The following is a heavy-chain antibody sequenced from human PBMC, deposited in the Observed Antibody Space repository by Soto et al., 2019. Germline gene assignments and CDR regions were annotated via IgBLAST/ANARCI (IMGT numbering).Heavy chain of an antibody. CDR3: AREMTIFGVAPGGGVDV. CDR2: IYQTGRT. Sequence: WTWIRQPPGGGLEWIGSIYQTGRTYVIPSLKSRVTMSLDKSKNQFSLNLTSVTAADTALYYCAREMTIFGVAPGGGVDVWGQGTPFTFSS. J-gene: IGHJ6*02. V-gene: IGHV4-30-2*01. D-gene: IGHD3-3*01.